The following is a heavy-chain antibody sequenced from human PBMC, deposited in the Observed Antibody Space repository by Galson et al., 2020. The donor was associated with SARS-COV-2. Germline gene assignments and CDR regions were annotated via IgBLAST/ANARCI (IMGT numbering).Heavy chain of an antibody. CDR2: IKQDGSEK. D-gene: IGHD1-1*01. J-gene: IGHJ5*02. V-gene: IGHV3-7*03. CDR3: ARETGTSPNWFDP. CDR1: GFTFSSYW. Sequence: GGSLRLSCAASGFTFSSYWMSWVRQAPGKGLEWVANIKQDGSEKYYLDSVKGRFTISRDNAKNSLYLQMNSLRAEDTAVYYCARETGTSPNWFDPWGQGTLVTVSS.